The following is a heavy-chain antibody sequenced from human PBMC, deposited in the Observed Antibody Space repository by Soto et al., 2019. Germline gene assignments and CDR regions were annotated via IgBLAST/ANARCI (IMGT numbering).Heavy chain of an antibody. CDR2: ISGSGGST. J-gene: IGHJ4*02. Sequence: GRSLTLSCSSSQLTFRSYAMNFIRPAPGKGLEWVSAISGSGGSTYYADSVKGRFTISRDNSKDALDLQMNSLVAEYMAVYYCAKEPVITIFGGVSYGGRGTM. CDR1: QLTFRSYA. CDR3: AKEPVITIFGGVSY. V-gene: IGHV3-23*01. D-gene: IGHD3-3*01.